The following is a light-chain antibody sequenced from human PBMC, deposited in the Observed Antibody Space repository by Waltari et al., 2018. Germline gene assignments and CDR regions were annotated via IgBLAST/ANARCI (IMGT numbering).Light chain of an antibody. V-gene: IGKV1-5*01. CDR2: HAS. J-gene: IGKJ1*01. Sequence: DIQMTQSPSTLSASVGYRVTFTCRASASIGTSLAWYQQKSGKAPKLLIYHASTLEGGVPSRFSGSGSGTDFTLTISSLQPDDFATYFCQQYYTYSLWAFGQGTKVETK. CDR1: ASIGTS. CDR3: QQYYTYSLWA.